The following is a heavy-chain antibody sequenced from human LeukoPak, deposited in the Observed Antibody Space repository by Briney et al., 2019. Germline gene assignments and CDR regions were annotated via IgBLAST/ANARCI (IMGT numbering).Heavy chain of an antibody. CDR3: ARDCIVGDTPYCDY. Sequence: PGGSLRLSCAASGFTVSSNYMSWVRQAPGKGLEWVSVVYSGGSTYYADSVKGRFTISRGNSKNTVDLQMNSLRAEDTAVYYCARDCIVGDTPYCDYWGQGTLVTVSS. V-gene: IGHV3-66*01. CDR2: VYSGGST. CDR1: GFTVSSNY. D-gene: IGHD1-26*01. J-gene: IGHJ4*02.